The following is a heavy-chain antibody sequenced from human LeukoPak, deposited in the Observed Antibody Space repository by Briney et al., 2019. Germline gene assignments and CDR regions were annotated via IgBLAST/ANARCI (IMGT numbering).Heavy chain of an antibody. V-gene: IGHV3-23*01. J-gene: IGHJ4*02. CDR2: ISISGYTT. Sequence: PAGSLRLSCAASGFTFSNYVMSWVRQAPGKGLEWVSGISISGYTTYYADSVKGRFTISRDNSKNTLCLQMNSLRAEETGVYYCAKDHESSGYPTFDYWGQGALVTVSS. D-gene: IGHD3-22*01. CDR1: GFTFSNYV. CDR3: AKDHESSGYPTFDY.